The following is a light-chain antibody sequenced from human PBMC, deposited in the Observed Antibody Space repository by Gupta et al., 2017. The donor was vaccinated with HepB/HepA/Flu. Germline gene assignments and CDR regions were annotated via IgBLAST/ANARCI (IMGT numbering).Light chain of an antibody. V-gene: IGKV1-33*01. CDR1: QDVYNF. CDR2: DTS. CDR3: QQYKDRPLT. J-gene: IGKJ4*01. Sequence: DIQMTQSPSSLSASVGARVTITCQASQDVYNFLNWYRQQPGKAPNLLIYDTSNLETGVPSRFSGSGSGTDFTFTIVSLQPEDIGTYYCQQYKDRPLTFGGGTRVDI.